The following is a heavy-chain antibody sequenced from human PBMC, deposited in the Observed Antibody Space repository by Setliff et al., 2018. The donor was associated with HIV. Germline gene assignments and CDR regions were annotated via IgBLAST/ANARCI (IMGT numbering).Heavy chain of an antibody. CDR3: ARSRYDSGGYPDAFDI. V-gene: IGHV1-69*10. J-gene: IGHJ3*02. CDR2: IIPILGIA. D-gene: IGHD3-22*01. CDR1: VGTFSSYA. Sequence: SVKVSCKASVGTFSSYAISWVRQAPGQGLEWMGGIIPILGIANYAQKFQGRVTITADKSTSTAYMELRSLRSDDTAVYYCARSRYDSGGYPDAFDIWGQGTMVTVSS.